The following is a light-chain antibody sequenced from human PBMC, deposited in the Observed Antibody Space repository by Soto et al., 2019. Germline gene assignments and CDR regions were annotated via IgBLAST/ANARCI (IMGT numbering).Light chain of an antibody. J-gene: IGLJ1*01. CDR2: AVN. CDR3: SSYAGTSYIG. V-gene: IGLV2-8*01. Sequence: QSALTQPPSASGSPGQSVTISCTGTSSDVGGYNYVSWYQQHPGKAPKLIIYAVNKWPSGVPDRFSGSKSGNTASLTVSGLQAEDEADYYCSSYAGTSYIGFGSGTKVTVL. CDR1: SSDVGGYNY.